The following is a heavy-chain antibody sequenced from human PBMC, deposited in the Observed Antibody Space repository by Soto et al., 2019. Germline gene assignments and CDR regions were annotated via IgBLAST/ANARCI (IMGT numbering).Heavy chain of an antibody. CDR2: IWYDGSNK. J-gene: IGHJ4*02. CDR1: GFTFSSYG. V-gene: IGHV3-33*01. CDR3: APEGEAHDY. D-gene: IGHD3-10*01. Sequence: QVQLVESGGGVVQPGRSLRLSCAASGFTFSSYGMHWVRQAPGKGLEWVAVIWYDGSNKYYADSVKGRFTISRDNSKNTLYLQMNSLRAEDTAVYYCAPEGEAHDYRGQGTLVTVSS.